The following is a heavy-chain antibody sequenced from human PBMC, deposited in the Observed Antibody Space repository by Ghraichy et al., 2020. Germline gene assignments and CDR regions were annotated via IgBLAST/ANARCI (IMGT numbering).Heavy chain of an antibody. CDR2: IYTSGST. V-gene: IGHV4-4*07. Sequence: SETLSLTCTVSGGSISSSYWSWIRQPAGKGLEWIGRIYTSGSTSYNPSLKSRVTISVDTSKNQFSLKLSYVTAADTAVYYCSRAYGDYNWFDPWGQGTLVTVSS. CDR3: SRAYGDYNWFDP. J-gene: IGHJ5*02. CDR1: GGSISSSY. D-gene: IGHD4-17*01.